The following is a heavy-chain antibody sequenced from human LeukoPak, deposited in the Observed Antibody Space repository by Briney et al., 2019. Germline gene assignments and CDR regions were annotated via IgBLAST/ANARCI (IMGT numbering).Heavy chain of an antibody. Sequence: SETLSLTCTVSGGSISSYYWSWIRQPPGKGLEWIGSIYHSGSTYYNPSLKSRVTISVDTSKNQFSLKLSSVTAADTAVYYCARVPGYCSSTSCYTAGGGNWFDPWGQGTLVTVSS. CDR3: ARVPGYCSSTSCYTAGGGNWFDP. CDR1: GGSISSYY. J-gene: IGHJ5*02. CDR2: IYHSGST. D-gene: IGHD2-2*02. V-gene: IGHV4-38-2*02.